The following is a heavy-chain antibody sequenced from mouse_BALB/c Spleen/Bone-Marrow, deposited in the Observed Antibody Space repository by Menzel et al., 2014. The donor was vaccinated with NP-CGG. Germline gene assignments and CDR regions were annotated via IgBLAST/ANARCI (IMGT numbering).Heavy chain of an antibody. CDR1: GFTFTDYY. CDR2: IRNKANGYTT. J-gene: IGHJ2*01. CDR3: ARDGYDDY. D-gene: IGHD2-2*01. V-gene: IGHV7-3*02. Sequence: EVQLQQSGGGLVQPGGSLRLSCATSGFTFTDYYMSWVRQPPGKALEWLGFIRNKANGYTTEYSASVKGRFTISRDNSQSILYLQMNTLRAEDSATYYCARDGYDDYWGQGTTLPVSS.